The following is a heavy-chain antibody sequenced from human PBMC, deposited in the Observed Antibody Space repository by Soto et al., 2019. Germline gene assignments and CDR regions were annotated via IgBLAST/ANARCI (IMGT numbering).Heavy chain of an antibody. D-gene: IGHD3-22*01. CDR3: ARHCDYYDSSAIRCYFDY. CDR1: GGSISSSSYY. J-gene: IGHJ4*02. Sequence: SETLSLTCTVSGGSISSSSYYWGWIRQPPGKGLEWIGSIYYSGSTYYNPSLKSRVTISVDTSKNQFSLKLSSVTAADTAVYYCARHCDYYDSSAIRCYFDYWGQGTLVTVSS. V-gene: IGHV4-39*01. CDR2: IYYSGST.